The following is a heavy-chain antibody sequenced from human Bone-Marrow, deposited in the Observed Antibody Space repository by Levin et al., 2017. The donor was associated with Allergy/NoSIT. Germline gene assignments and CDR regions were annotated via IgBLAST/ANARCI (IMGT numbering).Heavy chain of an antibody. J-gene: IGHJ6*02. Sequence: SETLSLTCNVYGVSINNYFWSWIRQPPGKGLEWIGYIYSTASSSYNPSLKNRVTMSIETSKNQVSLKLRSVTAADTAVYYCARAGDWESSVWYGTKDYAMEFWGQGTTVTVSS. CDR3: ARAGDWESSVWYGTKDYAMEF. V-gene: IGHV4-59*01. CDR1: GVSINNYF. D-gene: IGHD6-19*01. CDR2: IYSTASS.